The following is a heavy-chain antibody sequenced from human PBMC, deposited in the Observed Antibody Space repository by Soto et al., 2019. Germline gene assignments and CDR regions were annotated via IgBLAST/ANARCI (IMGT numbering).Heavy chain of an antibody. CDR1: GGSISSGGYY. D-gene: IGHD1-7*01. J-gene: IGHJ3*02. CDR3: ARKDNWNYDAFDI. V-gene: IGHV4-31*03. CDR2: IYYSGRT. Sequence: QVQLQESGPGLVKPSQTLSLTCTVSGGSISSGGYYWSWIRQHPGKGLEWIGYIYYSGRTYYNPSLKSRVTISVDTSKNQFSLKLSSVTAADTAVYYCARKDNWNYDAFDIWGQGTMVTVSS.